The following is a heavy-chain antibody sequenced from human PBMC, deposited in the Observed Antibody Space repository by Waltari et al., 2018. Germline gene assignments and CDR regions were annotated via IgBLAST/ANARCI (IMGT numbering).Heavy chain of an antibody. CDR1: GYTFTGYY. D-gene: IGHD6-13*01. CDR2: INPNSGGS. J-gene: IGHJ5*02. CDR3: ARVRGIAAAGTSRNWFDP. Sequence: QVQLVQSGAEVKKPGASVKVSCKASGYTFTGYYMHWVRQATGQGLEWMGWINPNSGGSNYAQKFQGRVTMTRDTSISTAYMELSRLRSDDTAGYDCARVRGIAAAGTSRNWFDPWGQGTLVTVSS. V-gene: IGHV1-2*02.